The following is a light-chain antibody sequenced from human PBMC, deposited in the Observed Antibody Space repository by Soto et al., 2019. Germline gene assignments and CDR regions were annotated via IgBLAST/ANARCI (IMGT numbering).Light chain of an antibody. CDR1: QGIRND. Sequence: DIQMTQSPSSRSASVGDRVTITCRASQGIRNDLGWYQQKPGKAPKRLIYAASSLESGVPSRFSGSGSATEFTLTISSLEPGDFAIYYCQQRSNWPWTFGQGTKVDIK. CDR2: AAS. CDR3: QQRSNWPWT. J-gene: IGKJ1*01. V-gene: IGKV1-17*01.